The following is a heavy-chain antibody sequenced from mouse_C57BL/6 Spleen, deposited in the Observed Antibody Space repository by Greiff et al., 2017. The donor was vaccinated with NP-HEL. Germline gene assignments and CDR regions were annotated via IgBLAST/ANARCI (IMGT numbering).Heavy chain of an antibody. Sequence: EVMLVESGGGLVKPGGSLKLSCAASGFTFSDYGMHWVRQAPEKGLEWVAYISSGSSTIYYADTVKGRFTISRDNAKNTLFLQMTSLRSEDTAMYYCATIYYDYEGYAMDYWGQGTSVTVSS. CDR2: ISSGSSTI. CDR1: GFTFSDYG. CDR3: ATIYYDYEGYAMDY. D-gene: IGHD2-4*01. J-gene: IGHJ4*01. V-gene: IGHV5-17*01.